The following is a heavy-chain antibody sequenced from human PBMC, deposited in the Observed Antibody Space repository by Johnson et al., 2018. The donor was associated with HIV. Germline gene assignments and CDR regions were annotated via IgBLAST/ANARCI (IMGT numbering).Heavy chain of an antibody. J-gene: IGHJ3*02. D-gene: IGHD6-6*01. CDR1: GFTFSSYT. CDR2: ISYDGKNK. Sequence: QVQLVESGGGLVKPGGSLRLSCAASGFTFSSYTMHWVRQAPGKGLEWVAVISYDGKNKDYADSVKGRFTISRDNSKNTLYLQMNSLRTGDTALYYCAKDMGPKYSSSPGAFDIWGQGTMVTVSS. CDR3: AKDMGPKYSSSPGAFDI. V-gene: IGHV3-30*04.